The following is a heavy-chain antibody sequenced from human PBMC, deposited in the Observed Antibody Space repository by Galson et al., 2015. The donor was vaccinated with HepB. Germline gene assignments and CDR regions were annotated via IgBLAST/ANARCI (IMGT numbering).Heavy chain of an antibody. CDR1: GYTFSTYS. CDR3: ARGALVLGVGGTQNXWFDP. J-gene: IGHJ5*02. V-gene: IGHV1-18*01. D-gene: IGHD2-15*01. CDR2: ISGYNHKT. Sequence: CKASGYTFSTYSITWVRQAPGQGLEWMGWISGYNHKTNYAQKLQGRVTMTTDTSTSTAYIELRSLRSDDTAVYYCARGALVLGVGGTQNXWFDPWGPGTLVXVSS.